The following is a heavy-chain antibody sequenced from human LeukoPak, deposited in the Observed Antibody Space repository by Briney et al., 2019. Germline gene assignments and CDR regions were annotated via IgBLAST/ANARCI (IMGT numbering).Heavy chain of an antibody. CDR3: AKGIYSSGWSYFDY. J-gene: IGHJ4*01. CDR1: GFTFSNSA. D-gene: IGHD6-19*01. V-gene: IGHV3-23*01. CDR2: LSGSGITT. Sequence: GGSLRLSCAASGFTFSNSAMSWVRHAPGKGLEEVSTLSGSGITTYYADSVKGRFTISRDNSKNTLYLQMNSLRAEDTAVYYCAKGIYSSGWSYFDYWGHGTLVTVSS.